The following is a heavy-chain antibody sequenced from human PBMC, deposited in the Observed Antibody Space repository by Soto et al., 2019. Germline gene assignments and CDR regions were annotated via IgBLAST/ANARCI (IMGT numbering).Heavy chain of an antibody. CDR1: GGSISSGDYY. D-gene: IGHD3-10*01. J-gene: IGHJ6*02. V-gene: IGHV4-30-4*01. CDR2: IYYSGST. CDR3: AITRIYGSGSYYYYYGMDV. Sequence: KPSETLSLTCTVSGGSISSGDYYWSWIRQPPGKGLEWIGYIYYSGSTYYNPSLKSRVTISVDTSKNQFSLKLSSVTAADTAVYYCAITRIYGSGSYYYYYGMDVWGQGTTVTVSS.